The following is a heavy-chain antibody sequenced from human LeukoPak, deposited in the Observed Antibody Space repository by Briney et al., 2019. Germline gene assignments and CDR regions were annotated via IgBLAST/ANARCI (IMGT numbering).Heavy chain of an antibody. J-gene: IGHJ5*01. D-gene: IGHD3-10*01. CDR3: ATDGMVRGPDAWFDS. CDR2: IYSRGST. Sequence: SQTLSLTCNVSGASISSGRYYWSWIRQPAGKGLEWIGRIYSRGSTNYNPSLKSRITMSVDTSKNQFSLKLNSVTAADTAVYYCATDGMVRGPDAWFDSWGQGTLVTVSS. V-gene: IGHV4-61*02. CDR1: GASISSGRYY.